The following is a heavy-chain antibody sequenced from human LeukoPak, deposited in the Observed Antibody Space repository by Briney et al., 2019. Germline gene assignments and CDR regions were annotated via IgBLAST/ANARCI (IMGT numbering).Heavy chain of an antibody. Sequence: ASVKVSCKASGYTFTSYGISWVRQAPGQGLEWMGWIGAYNGNTNYAQKFQGRVTMTTDTSTNTAYMEVRSLRSDDTAMFYCARVMHWDLPMARGRGMDVWGQGTTVTVSS. CDR1: GYTFTSYG. V-gene: IGHV1-18*01. CDR3: ARVMHWDLPMARGRGMDV. J-gene: IGHJ6*02. CDR2: IGAYNGNT. D-gene: IGHD3-10*01.